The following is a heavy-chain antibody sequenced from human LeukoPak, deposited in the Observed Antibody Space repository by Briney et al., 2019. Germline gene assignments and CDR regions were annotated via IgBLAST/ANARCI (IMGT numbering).Heavy chain of an antibody. CDR2: INWNGGST. Sequence: GGSLRLSCAASGFTFDDYGMTWVRQAPGKGLEWVSGINWNGGSTGYADSVKGRFTISRDNAKNSLYLQMNSLRAEDTALYYCARDRGYYYDSSGTGYFDYWGQGTLVTVSS. CDR1: GFTFDDYG. CDR3: ARDRGYYYDSSGTGYFDY. V-gene: IGHV3-20*04. J-gene: IGHJ4*02. D-gene: IGHD3-22*01.